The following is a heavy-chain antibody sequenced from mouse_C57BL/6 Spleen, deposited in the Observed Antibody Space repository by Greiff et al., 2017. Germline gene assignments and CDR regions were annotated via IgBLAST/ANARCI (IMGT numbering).Heavy chain of an antibody. D-gene: IGHD1-1*01. CDR2: IYPGDGDT. CDR1: GYAFSSSW. Sequence: VMLVESGPELVKPGASVKISCKASGYAFSSSWMNWVKQRPGKGLGGIGRIYPGDGDTNYNGKFKGKATLTADKSSSTAYMQRSSLTSEDSAVYFCAREGAVVADYYAMDYWGQGTSVTVSS. CDR3: AREGAVVADYYAMDY. V-gene: IGHV1-82*01. J-gene: IGHJ4*01.